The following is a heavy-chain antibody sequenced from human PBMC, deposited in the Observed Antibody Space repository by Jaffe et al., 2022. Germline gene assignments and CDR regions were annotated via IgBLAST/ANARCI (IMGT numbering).Heavy chain of an antibody. V-gene: IGHV1-46*01. CDR1: GFSFTEYN. Sequence: QVRLVQSGSEVKKPGASVRLSCKSSGFSFTEYNVHWVRQAPGQGLQWMGMIDPSGGTTTYAQQFQGRITMTRDTPTRTVYMELSRLRSDDVAVYYCARGFGTYHYDYLDVWGKGATVTVS. CDR3: ARGFGTYHYDYLDV. J-gene: IGHJ6*03. CDR2: IDPSGGTT. D-gene: IGHD2-21*01.